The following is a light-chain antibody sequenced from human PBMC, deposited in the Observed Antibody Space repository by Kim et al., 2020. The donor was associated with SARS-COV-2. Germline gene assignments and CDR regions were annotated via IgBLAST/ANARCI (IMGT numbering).Light chain of an antibody. CDR1: QSVSSSY. Sequence: SLSPGERSTHSCRASQSVSSSYLAWYQQQPGQAPRLLIYGASSRATGIPDRFSGSGSGTDFTLTISRLEPEDFAVYYCQQYGSSYTFGQGTKLEI. CDR3: QQYGSSYT. CDR2: GAS. J-gene: IGKJ2*01. V-gene: IGKV3-20*01.